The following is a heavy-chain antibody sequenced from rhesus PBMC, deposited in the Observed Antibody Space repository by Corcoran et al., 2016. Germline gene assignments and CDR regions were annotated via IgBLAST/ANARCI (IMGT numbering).Heavy chain of an antibody. Sequence: QVQLQESGPGLVKPSETLSLTCAASGGSISVSYYWRWIRQPPGKGLVWIGYIYGSGVSTYYNPSLKSRVTISRDTSKNQFSLKLSSVTAADTAVYYCARRYSGYSYVKAEDWGQGVLVTVSS. D-gene: IGHD5-24*01. CDR1: GGSISVSYY. J-gene: IGHJ4*01. CDR3: ARRYSGYSYVKAED. CDR2: IYGSGVST. V-gene: IGHV4S7*01.